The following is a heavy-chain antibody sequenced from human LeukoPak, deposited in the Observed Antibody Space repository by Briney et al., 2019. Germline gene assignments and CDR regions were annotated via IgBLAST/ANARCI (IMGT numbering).Heavy chain of an antibody. CDR3: GALYAGGGYYDY. J-gene: IGHJ4*02. D-gene: IGHD2-8*02. CDR2: IYSADRT. Sequence: GGSLRLSCAASGFTAVINHMSWVRQAPGKGVEWVSVIYSADRTSYTDSVKGRFTISRDNSKNTLFLQMNSLRVEDTAVYYCGALYAGGGYYDYWGLGTLVTVSS. CDR1: GFTAVINH. V-gene: IGHV3-53*01.